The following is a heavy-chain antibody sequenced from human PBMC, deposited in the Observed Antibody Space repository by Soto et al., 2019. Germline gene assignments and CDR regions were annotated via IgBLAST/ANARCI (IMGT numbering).Heavy chain of an antibody. D-gene: IGHD6-13*01. Sequence: QVQLVQSGAEVKKPGASVKVSCKASGYTFTSYGISWVRQAPGQGLEWMGWISAYNGNTNYAQKLQGRVTMTTDTSTSTAYMELRSLRSDDTAVYYCARDYSSSWPKQYYYYDGMDVWGQGTTVTVSS. CDR1: GYTFTSYG. J-gene: IGHJ6*02. V-gene: IGHV1-18*01. CDR2: ISAYNGNT. CDR3: ARDYSSSWPKQYYYYDGMDV.